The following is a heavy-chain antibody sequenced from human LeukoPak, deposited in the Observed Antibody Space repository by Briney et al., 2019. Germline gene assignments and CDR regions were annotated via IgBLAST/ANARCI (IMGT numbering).Heavy chain of an antibody. J-gene: IGHJ5*02. Sequence: ASVKVSCKASGYTFTIYGISWVRQAPGQGLERMGWISAYNGNTNYAQKLQGRVTMTTDTSTSTAYMELRSLRSDDTAVYYCARDTYCSGGSCYPRVDWFDPWGQGTLVTVSS. CDR2: ISAYNGNT. CDR1: GYTFTIYG. D-gene: IGHD2-15*01. CDR3: ARDTYCSGGSCYPRVDWFDP. V-gene: IGHV1-18*01.